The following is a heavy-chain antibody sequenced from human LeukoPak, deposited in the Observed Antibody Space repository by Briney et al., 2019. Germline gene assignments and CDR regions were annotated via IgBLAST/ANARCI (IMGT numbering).Heavy chain of an antibody. CDR2: VHHTGRA. Sequence: ADTLSLTRTVSGDSISGSNYHWGWIRQPPGKGLEWLGTVHHTGRAFYNPSLKGRTTVSVDTSKTHFSLKLTSVTAADTAVYYCAREPDAWGEGTLVAVSS. V-gene: IGHV4-39*07. CDR3: AREPDA. CDR1: GDSISGSNYH. J-gene: IGHJ5*02.